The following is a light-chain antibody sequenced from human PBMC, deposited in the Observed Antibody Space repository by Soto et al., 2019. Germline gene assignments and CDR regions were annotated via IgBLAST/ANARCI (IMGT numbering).Light chain of an antibody. CDR1: QSVLYSSNNKNY. CDR3: QQYYSTPYT. V-gene: IGKV4-1*01. Sequence: DIVMTQSPDSLAASLGERATINCKSSQSVLYSSNNKNYLAWYQQKPGQPPKLLIYWASTRESGVPDRFSGSGSGTDFTLTISSLQAEDVAVYDCQQYYSTPYTFGQGTKLEIK. CDR2: WAS. J-gene: IGKJ2*01.